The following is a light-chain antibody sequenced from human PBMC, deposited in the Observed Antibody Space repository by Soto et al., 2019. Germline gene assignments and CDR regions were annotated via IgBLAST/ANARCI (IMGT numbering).Light chain of an antibody. V-gene: IGKV3-15*01. CDR1: QSVSIN. CDR2: GAS. Sequence: EMVMTQSPATLSVSPGERATLSCRASQSVSINLAWYQQKPGQAPRLLIYGASTRATGIPARYSGSASGTEFTLTISSLQSEDFAVYYCQQYNKWPFTFGPGTKVDIK. CDR3: QQYNKWPFT. J-gene: IGKJ3*01.